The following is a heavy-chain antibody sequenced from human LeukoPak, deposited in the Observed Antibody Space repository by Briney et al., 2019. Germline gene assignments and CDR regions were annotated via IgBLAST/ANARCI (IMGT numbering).Heavy chain of an antibody. D-gene: IGHD6-13*01. CDR2: IRQDGSEK. Sequence: PAGSLRLSCAVSGFTFTDYWMNWVRQAPGKGPEWVGSIRQDGSEKTYVDSVKGRFTISRDNTKNSLSLQLNGLRAEDPAVYYCARDGTAAGLYFDLWGQGTLVTLSS. CDR3: ARDGTAAGLYFDL. V-gene: IGHV3-7*01. CDR1: GFTFTDYW. J-gene: IGHJ4*01.